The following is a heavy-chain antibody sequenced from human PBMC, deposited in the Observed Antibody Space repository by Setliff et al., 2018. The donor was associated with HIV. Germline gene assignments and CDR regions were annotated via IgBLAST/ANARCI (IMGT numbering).Heavy chain of an antibody. CDR2: IYHSGST. CDR3: ARGELLPGWFDP. V-gene: IGHV4-38-2*01. CDR1: GYSISSSGYY. J-gene: IGHJ5*02. Sequence: SETLSLTCAVSGYSISSSGYYWGWIRQPPGKGLEWIGSIYHSGSTYYNPSLKSRVTISVDTSKNQFSLKLTSVTAADTAVYYCARGELLPGWFDPWGQGTLVTVS. D-gene: IGHD1-26*01.